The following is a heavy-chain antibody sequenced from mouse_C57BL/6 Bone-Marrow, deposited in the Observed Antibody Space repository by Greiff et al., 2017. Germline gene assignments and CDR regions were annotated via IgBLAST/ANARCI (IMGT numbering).Heavy chain of an antibody. CDR2: ISDGGSYT. J-gene: IGHJ2*01. D-gene: IGHD1-1*01. CDR1: GFTFSSYA. V-gene: IGHV5-4*01. Sequence: EVKLMESGGGLVKPGGSLKLSCAASGFTFSSYAMSWVRQTPEKRLEWVATISDGGSYTYYPDNVKGRFTISRDNAKHNLYLQMSHLKSEDTAMXYCARDAYYYGSPYYFDYWGQGTTLTVSS. CDR3: ARDAYYYGSPYYFDY.